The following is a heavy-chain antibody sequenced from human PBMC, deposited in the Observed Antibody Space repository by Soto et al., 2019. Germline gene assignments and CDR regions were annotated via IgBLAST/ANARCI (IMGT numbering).Heavy chain of an antibody. CDR2: IYSSGRT. V-gene: IGHV4-30-4*01. J-gene: IGHJ4*02. D-gene: IGHD1-1*01. CDR1: GGSIDSDDYY. CDR3: ARDRGNSPDSFDY. Sequence: SETLSLTCTVSGGSIDSDDYYWTWIRQPPGKGLEWIGYIYSSGRTSYNPSLESRLTISIDTSKNQFSLHLNSVSAADTAVYFCARDRGNSPDSFDYWGQGTLVTVS.